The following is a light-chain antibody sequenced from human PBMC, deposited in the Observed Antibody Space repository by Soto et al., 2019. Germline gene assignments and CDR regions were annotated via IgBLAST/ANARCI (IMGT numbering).Light chain of an antibody. V-gene: IGLV1-40*01. Sequence: QSVLTQPPSVSGAPGQRVTISCTGSSSNIGAGYVVHWYQQLPGTAPKLLIYGNSNRPSGVPDRFSGPKSGTSASLAITGLQAEDEADYYCQSYDSSLSGWVFGGGTQLTVL. CDR1: SSNIGAGYV. CDR3: QSYDSSLSGWV. CDR2: GNS. J-gene: IGLJ3*02.